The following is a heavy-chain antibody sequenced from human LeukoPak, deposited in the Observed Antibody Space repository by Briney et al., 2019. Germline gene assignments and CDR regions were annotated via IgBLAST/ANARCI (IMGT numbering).Heavy chain of an antibody. V-gene: IGHV4-59*08. CDR3: ARHVWLQPFDY. J-gene: IGHJ4*02. D-gene: IGHD3-9*01. CDR1: GGSMNSYC. Sequence: PSETLSLTCSVSGGSMNSYCWSWIRQSPRKGLEWIGYIYYSGSTNYNPSLKSRVTISVDTSKNQFSLKLSSVTAADTAVYYCARHVWLQPFDYWGQGTLVTVSS. CDR2: IYYSGST.